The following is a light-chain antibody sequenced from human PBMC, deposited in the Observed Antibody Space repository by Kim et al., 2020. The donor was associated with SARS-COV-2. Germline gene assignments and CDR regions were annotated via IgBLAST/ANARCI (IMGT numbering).Light chain of an antibody. Sequence: PGDRATRSCSASQSVSSDLTWYQQKPGQAPRLLIYDASNGATGIPARFSGSGSGTDFTLTISSLEPEDFAVYYCQQRSNWPPSLTFGGGTKVDIK. V-gene: IGKV3-11*01. CDR3: QQRSNWPPSLT. CDR2: DAS. J-gene: IGKJ4*01. CDR1: QSVSSD.